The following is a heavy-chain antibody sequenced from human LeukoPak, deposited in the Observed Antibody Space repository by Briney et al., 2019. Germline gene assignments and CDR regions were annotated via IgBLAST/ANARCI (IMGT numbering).Heavy chain of an antibody. CDR1: GGSISSYY. CDR2: INHSGST. V-gene: IGHV4-34*01. D-gene: IGHD2-15*01. CDR3: ARGGYCSGGSCYPDNYFDY. J-gene: IGHJ4*02. Sequence: PSETLSLTCTVSGGSISSYYWSWIRQPPGKGLEWIGEINHSGSTNYNPSLKGRVTISVDTSKNQFSLKLSSVTAADTAVYYCARGGYCSGGSCYPDNYFDYWGQGTLVTVSS.